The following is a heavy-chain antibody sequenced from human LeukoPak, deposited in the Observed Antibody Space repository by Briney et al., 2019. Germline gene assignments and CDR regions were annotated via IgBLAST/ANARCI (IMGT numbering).Heavy chain of an antibody. Sequence: PGGSLRLSCRASGFDFSYYTMIWVRQAPGKGLEWISYISSDSGTIYYADSMKGRFTIFRANARNSLYLQMNSLRAEDTAMYYCAREKKGIDYWGQGTLVTVSS. J-gene: IGHJ4*02. D-gene: IGHD6-13*01. CDR1: GFDFSYYT. CDR2: ISSDSGTI. CDR3: AREKKGIDY. V-gene: IGHV3-48*01.